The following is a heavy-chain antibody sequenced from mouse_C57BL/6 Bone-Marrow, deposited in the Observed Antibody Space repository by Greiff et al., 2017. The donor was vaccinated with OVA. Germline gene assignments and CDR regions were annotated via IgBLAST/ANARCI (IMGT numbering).Heavy chain of an antibody. V-gene: IGHV14-4*01. CDR3: TFYYDYGGEAWFAY. D-gene: IGHD2-4*01. J-gene: IGHJ3*01. CDR1: GFNIKDDY. CDR2: IDPENGDT. Sequence: VHVKQSGAELVRPGASVKLSCTASGFNIKDDYMHWVKQRPEQGLEWIGWIDPENGDTEYASKFQGKATITADTSSNTAYLQLSSLTSEDTAVYYCTFYYDYGGEAWFAYWGQGTLVTVSA.